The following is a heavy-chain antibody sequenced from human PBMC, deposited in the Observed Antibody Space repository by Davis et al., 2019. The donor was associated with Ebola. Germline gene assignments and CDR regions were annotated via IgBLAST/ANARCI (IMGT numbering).Heavy chain of an antibody. CDR1: GFTFGDYA. D-gene: IGHD6-6*01. J-gene: IGHJ4*02. Sequence: GESLKISCTASGFTFGDYAMSWFRQAPGKGLEWIGFIRSKAYGGTTEYAASVKGRFTISRDDSKSIAYLQMNSLKTEDTAVYYCTRLFLRSIAATDYWGQGTLITVSS. CDR2: IRSKAYGGTT. V-gene: IGHV3-49*03. CDR3: TRLFLRSIAATDY.